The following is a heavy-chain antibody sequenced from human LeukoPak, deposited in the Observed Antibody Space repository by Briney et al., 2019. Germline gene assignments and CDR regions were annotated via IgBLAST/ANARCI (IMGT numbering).Heavy chain of an antibody. CDR1: GGSIRSYY. CDR3: ARTTTVTYWYFDL. J-gene: IGHJ2*01. D-gene: IGHD4-17*01. V-gene: IGHV4-59*08. CDR2: IYGST. Sequence: SETLSLTCTVSGGSIRSYYWSWIRQPPGKGLEWIGYIYGSTNYNPSLKSRVTISVDTSKNQVSLKLNSVTAADTAVYYCARTTTVTYWYFDLWGRGTLVTVSS.